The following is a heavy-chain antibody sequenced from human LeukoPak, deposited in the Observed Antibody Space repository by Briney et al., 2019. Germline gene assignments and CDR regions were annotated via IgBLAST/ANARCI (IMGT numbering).Heavy chain of an antibody. CDR1: AFTFSSYS. CDR2: IRYDGSNK. Sequence: GGSLRLSCAASAFTFSSYSMNWVRQAPGKGLEWVAFIRYDGSNKYYADSVKGRFTISRDNSKNTLYLQMNSLRAEDTAVYYCAKVRADSSGWRNAFDIWGQGTMVTVSS. CDR3: AKVRADSSGWRNAFDI. D-gene: IGHD3-22*01. J-gene: IGHJ3*02. V-gene: IGHV3-30*02.